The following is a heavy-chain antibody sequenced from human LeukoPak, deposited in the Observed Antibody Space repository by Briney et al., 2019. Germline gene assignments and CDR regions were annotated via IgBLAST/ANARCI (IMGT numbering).Heavy chain of an antibody. CDR2: INGSGGST. J-gene: IGHJ4*02. CDR1: GFTFSSYA. D-gene: IGHD4-11*01. CDR3: AKRSNYVSYYFDY. Sequence: GGSLRLSCAASGFTFSSYAMSWVRQAPGKGLEWVSAINGSGGSTYYADSVKGRFTISRDNSKNTLYLQMNSLRAEGTAVYYCAKRSNYVSYYFDYWGQGTLVTVSS. V-gene: IGHV3-23*01.